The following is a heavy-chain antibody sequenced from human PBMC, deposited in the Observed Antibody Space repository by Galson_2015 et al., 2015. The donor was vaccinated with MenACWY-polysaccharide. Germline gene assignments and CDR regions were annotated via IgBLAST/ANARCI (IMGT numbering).Heavy chain of an antibody. D-gene: IGHD6-25*01. CDR3: AHRMGVAAAVDF. Sequence: PALVKPTQTLTLPCTVSGFSLRTPGVGVGWIRQPPGKALEWLALIFWDENKGYKPSMRSRLTVTKDTSKNQVVLTLTNVDPDDTATYHCAHRMGVAAAVDFWGQGAPVSVS. J-gene: IGHJ4*02. V-gene: IGHV2-5*02. CDR2: IFWDENK. CDR1: GFSLRTPGVG.